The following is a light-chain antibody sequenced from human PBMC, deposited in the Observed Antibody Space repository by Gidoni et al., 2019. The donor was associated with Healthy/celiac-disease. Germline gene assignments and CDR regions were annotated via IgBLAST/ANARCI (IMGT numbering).Light chain of an antibody. V-gene: IGLV6-57*02. J-gene: IGLJ3*02. Sequence: NFMLTQPHSVSESPVTSVTISCTGSSGSIASNYVQWYQQRPGSAPTTVIYEDNQRPSGVPDRFSGSIDSSSNSASLTISGLKTEDEADYYCQSYDSSNHWVFGGGTKLTVL. CDR1: SGSIASNY. CDR3: QSYDSSNHWV. CDR2: EDN.